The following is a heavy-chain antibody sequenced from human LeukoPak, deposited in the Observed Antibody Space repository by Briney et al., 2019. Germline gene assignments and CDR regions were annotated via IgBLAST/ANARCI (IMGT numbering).Heavy chain of an antibody. Sequence: SETLSLTCVISGDSVSSNMAAWNSIRLYPSRGIEWLGRTYYRTKWYNDYPVSVKSRITINPDTSKNQFSLQLNSVTPEDTAVYYCARADVDTAMAYDAFDIWGQGTMVTVSS. CDR3: ARADVDTAMAYDAFDI. CDR1: GDSVSSNMAA. CDR2: TYYRTKWYN. V-gene: IGHV6-1*01. D-gene: IGHD5-18*01. J-gene: IGHJ3*02.